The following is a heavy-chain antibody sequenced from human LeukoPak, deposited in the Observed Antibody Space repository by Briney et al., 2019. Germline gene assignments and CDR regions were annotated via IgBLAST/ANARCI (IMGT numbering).Heavy chain of an antibody. CDR2: IRYDASNT. CDR1: GFTFSSYG. V-gene: IGHV3-30*02. Sequence: GGSLRLSCAASGFTFSSYGMHWVRQAPDKGLEWVAFIRYDASNTYYADSVKGRFTISRDNSKSTLYLQMNRLRVEDTAMYYCAKSYGANYFDYWGQGALVIVSS. D-gene: IGHD4-17*01. CDR3: AKSYGANYFDY. J-gene: IGHJ4*02.